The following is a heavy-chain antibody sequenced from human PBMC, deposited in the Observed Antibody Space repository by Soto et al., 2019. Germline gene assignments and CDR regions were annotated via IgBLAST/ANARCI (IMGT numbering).Heavy chain of an antibody. CDR2: ISHAGINK. CDR3: GRCTSTSCHLGSDY. V-gene: IGHV3-30-3*01. J-gene: IGHJ4*02. Sequence: GGSLRLSCAASGFTFSSYAMNWVRQAPGKGLEWVALISHAGINKYYADAVRGRFTISRDSSTNTLYLQMNSLRAADTAVYYCGRCTSTSCHLGSDYWGQGTLVTVSS. CDR1: GFTFSSYA. D-gene: IGHD2-2*01.